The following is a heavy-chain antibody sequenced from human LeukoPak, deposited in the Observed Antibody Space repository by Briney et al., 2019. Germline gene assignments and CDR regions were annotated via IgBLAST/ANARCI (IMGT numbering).Heavy chain of an antibody. CDR3: ARVVGATGSSDY. V-gene: IGHV4-59*11. Sequence: SETLSLTCTVSGGSITSHYWSWIRQPPGKGLEWIGYIYYIGSTNYNPSLKSRITISVDTSKSHFSLKLSSVTAADTAVYYCARVVGATGSSDYWGQGTLVTVSS. J-gene: IGHJ4*02. CDR1: GGSITSHY. D-gene: IGHD1-26*01. CDR2: IYYIGST.